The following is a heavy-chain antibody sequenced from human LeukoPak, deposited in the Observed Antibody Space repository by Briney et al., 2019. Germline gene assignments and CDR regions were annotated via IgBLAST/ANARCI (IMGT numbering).Heavy chain of an antibody. V-gene: IGHV3-30*18. Sequence: GGSLRLSCAASGFTFSSYGMHWVRQAPGKGLEWVAVISYDGSNKYYADSVKGRFTISRDNSKNTLYLQMNSLRAEDTAVYYRAKSLRFGLGYFEDYYYGMDVWGQGTTVTVSS. J-gene: IGHJ6*02. D-gene: IGHD3-10*01. CDR1: GFTFSSYG. CDR2: ISYDGSNK. CDR3: AKSLRFGLGYFEDYYYGMDV.